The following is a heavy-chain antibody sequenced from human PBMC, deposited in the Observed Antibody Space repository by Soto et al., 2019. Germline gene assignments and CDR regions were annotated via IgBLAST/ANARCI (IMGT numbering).Heavy chain of an antibody. CDR2: ISHTSATI. Sequence: GESLRLSFAASGFTFSASGMNWVRQAPGKGLEWISYISHTSATIYYADSVKGRFTISRDNAENALYLQMNSLRAEDTAVYYCARYRWLAYYFDYWGQGTLVTVSS. V-gene: IGHV3-48*01. J-gene: IGHJ4*02. CDR1: GFTFSASG. CDR3: ARYRWLAYYFDY. D-gene: IGHD6-19*01.